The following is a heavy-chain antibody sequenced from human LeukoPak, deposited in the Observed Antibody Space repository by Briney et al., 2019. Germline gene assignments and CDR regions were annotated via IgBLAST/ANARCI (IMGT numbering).Heavy chain of an antibody. D-gene: IGHD6-13*01. V-gene: IGHV3-21*01. J-gene: IGHJ4*02. CDR2: ISSGSNDI. CDR1: GFTFSSYS. Sequence: GGSLRLSCAGSGFTFSSYSMNWVRQAPGKGLEWGSFISSGSNDIYYADSVKGRFTISRDNAKNSLYLEMNSLRAEDTAVYYCARSIGAAYFDNWGQGTLVTVSS. CDR3: ARSIGAAYFDN.